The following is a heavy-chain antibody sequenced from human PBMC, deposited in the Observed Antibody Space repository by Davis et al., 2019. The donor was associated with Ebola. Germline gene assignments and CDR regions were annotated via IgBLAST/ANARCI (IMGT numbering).Heavy chain of an antibody. J-gene: IGHJ4*02. V-gene: IGHV1-18*01. CDR3: AREGYDSSGYHWAY. CDR1: GYTFTSYG. Sequence: ASVKVSCKASGYTFTSYGISWVRQAPGQGLEWMGWISAYNGNTNYAQKLQGRVTMTTDTSTSTAYMELSRLRSDDTAVYYCAREGYDSSGYHWAYWGQGTLVTVSS. CDR2: ISAYNGNT. D-gene: IGHD3-22*01.